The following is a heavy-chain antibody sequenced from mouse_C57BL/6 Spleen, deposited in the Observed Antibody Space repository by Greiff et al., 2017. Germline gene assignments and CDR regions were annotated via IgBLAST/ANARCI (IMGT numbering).Heavy chain of an antibody. D-gene: IGHD2-3*01. CDR1: GYTFTSYW. Sequence: QVQLQQPGAELVRPGSSVKLSCKASGYTFTSYWMDWVKQRPGQGLEWIGNIYPSDSETHYNQKFKDKATLTVDKSSSTAYMQLSSLTSECSAVYYCARDDDGYLDYWGQGTTLTVSS. CDR3: ARDDDGYLDY. CDR2: IYPSDSET. J-gene: IGHJ2*01. V-gene: IGHV1-61*01.